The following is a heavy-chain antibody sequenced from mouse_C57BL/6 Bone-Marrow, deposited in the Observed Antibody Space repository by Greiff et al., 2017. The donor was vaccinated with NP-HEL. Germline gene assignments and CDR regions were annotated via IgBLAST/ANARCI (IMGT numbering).Heavy chain of an antibody. Sequence: EVQLMESGDGLVKPGGSLKLSCAASGFTFSSYAMSWVRQTPEQRLEWVAYISSGGDYTYYADTVKGRFTISRDNARNTLYLQLSSLKSEDTAMDDCTSDHCDYDGGKDFDVWGTGTTVTVSA. CDR2: ISSGGDYT. CDR3: TSDHCDYDGGKDFDV. CDR1: GFTFSSYA. D-gene: IGHD2-4*01. V-gene: IGHV5-9-1*02. J-gene: IGHJ1*03.